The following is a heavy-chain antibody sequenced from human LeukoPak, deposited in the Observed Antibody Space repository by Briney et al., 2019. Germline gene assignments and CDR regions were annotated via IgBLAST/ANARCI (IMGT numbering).Heavy chain of an antibody. D-gene: IGHD4-17*01. CDR3: ARDLVGYGDYGFYYYGMDV. V-gene: IGHV4-59*01. J-gene: IGHJ6*02. CDR1: GGSISSFY. CDR2: IYYSGST. Sequence: SETLSLTCTVSGGSISSFYWSWIRQPPGKGLEWIGYIYYSGSTNYNPSLKSRVTISVDTSKNQFSLKLSSVTAADTAVYYCARDLVGYGDYGFYYYGMDVWGQGTTVTVSS.